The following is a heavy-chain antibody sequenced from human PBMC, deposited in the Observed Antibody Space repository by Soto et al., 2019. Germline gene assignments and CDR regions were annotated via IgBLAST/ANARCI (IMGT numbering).Heavy chain of an antibody. V-gene: IGHV3-23*01. CDR1: GFPFSSYA. D-gene: IGHD3-22*01. J-gene: IGHJ4*02. Sequence: EVQLLESGGGLVQPGGSLRLSCAASGFPFSSYAMSWVRQAPGKGLEWGSTISGRGGSTHYADSVKGRFTISRDNSKNTLYLQMDSLRAEDTAVYYCAKGAAYHSDRSGYGCYFEYWGQGTLVTVSS. CDR3: AKGAAYHSDRSGYGCYFEY. CDR2: ISGRGGST.